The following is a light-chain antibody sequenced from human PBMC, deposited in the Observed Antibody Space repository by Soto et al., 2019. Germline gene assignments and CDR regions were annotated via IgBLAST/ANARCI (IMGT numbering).Light chain of an antibody. CDR1: SSDIGVYSR. CDR3: SSYTTNRAHVL. J-gene: IGLJ2*01. V-gene: IGLV2-14*01. Sequence: QSVLTQPASVSGSPGQSITISCTGTSSDIGVYSRVSWYQQRPGQAPKVLIYDASYRPSGVSIRFSGSKSGNTASLTISGLQAEDEADYYCSSYTTNRAHVLFGGGTKLTVL. CDR2: DAS.